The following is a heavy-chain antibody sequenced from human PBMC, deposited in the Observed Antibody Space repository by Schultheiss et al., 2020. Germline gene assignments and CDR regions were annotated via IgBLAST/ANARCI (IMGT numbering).Heavy chain of an antibody. Sequence: SLKISCAASGFTFSDYYMSWIRQAPGKGLEWVSYISSSSSYTNYADSVKGRFTISRDNAKNSLYLQMNSLRAEDTAVYYCARRYSSSWYYGMDVWGQGTTVTVSS. J-gene: IGHJ6*02. V-gene: IGHV3-11*03. CDR2: ISSSSSYT. CDR1: GFTFSDYY. CDR3: ARRYSSSWYYGMDV. D-gene: IGHD6-13*01.